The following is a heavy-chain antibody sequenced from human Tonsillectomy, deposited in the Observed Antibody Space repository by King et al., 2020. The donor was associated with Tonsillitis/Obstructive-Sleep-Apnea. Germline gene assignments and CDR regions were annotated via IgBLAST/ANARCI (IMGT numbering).Heavy chain of an antibody. CDR1: GYKYTNYW. Sequence: VQLVESGAEVKESGESLKISCKGFGYKYTNYWIGWVRQVPGKGLDWMGLIYPGDSDARYSPSFQGQVTMSADKSISTAYLQWSSLKASDTAMYYCVRQGGDTWGQGTMVTVSS. D-gene: IGHD3-16*01. V-gene: IGHV5-51*01. CDR2: IYPGDSDA. CDR3: VRQGGDT. J-gene: IGHJ3*02.